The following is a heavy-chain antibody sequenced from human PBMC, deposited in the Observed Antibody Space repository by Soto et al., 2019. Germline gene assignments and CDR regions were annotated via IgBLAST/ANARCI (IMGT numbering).Heavy chain of an antibody. Sequence: GGSLRLSCAASGFTFSSYCMHWVRQAPGKGLEWVAVISYDGSNKYYADSVKGRFTISRDNSKNTLYLQMNSLRAEDTAVYYCAKDLRDSSGYYYYGMDVWGQGTTVTV. V-gene: IGHV3-30*18. CDR2: ISYDGSNK. CDR3: AKDLRDSSGYYYYGMDV. J-gene: IGHJ6*02. CDR1: GFTFSSYC. D-gene: IGHD3-22*01.